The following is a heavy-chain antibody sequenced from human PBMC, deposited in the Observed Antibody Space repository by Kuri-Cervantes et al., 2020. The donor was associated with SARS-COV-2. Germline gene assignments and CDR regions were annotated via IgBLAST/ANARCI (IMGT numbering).Heavy chain of an antibody. Sequence: GESLKISCAASGFTFSNAWMSWVRQAPGKGLEWVGRIKSKTDGGTTDYAAPVKGRFTISRDDSKNTLYLQMNSLKTEDPAVDYCARASSGYDLDIDYWGQGTLVTVSS. CDR2: IKSKTDGGTT. V-gene: IGHV3-15*01. CDR1: GFTFSNAW. CDR3: ARASSGYDLDIDY. D-gene: IGHD5-12*01. J-gene: IGHJ4*02.